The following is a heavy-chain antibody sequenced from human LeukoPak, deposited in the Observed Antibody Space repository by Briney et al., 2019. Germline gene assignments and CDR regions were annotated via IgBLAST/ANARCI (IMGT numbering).Heavy chain of an antibody. CDR2: INPGSGGI. CDR3: VRDGDTGAATRPAI. D-gene: IGHD6-6*01. Sequence: ASVKVSCKTSGYTFSNYYIHWVRQAPGQGLHWMGIINPGSGGISYAQQFQGRVSMTTDTSTTTVYMEIRSLRSDDTALYYCVRDGDTGAATRPAIWGPGRKVAVSS. J-gene: IGHJ3*02. V-gene: IGHV1-46*01. CDR1: GYTFSNYY.